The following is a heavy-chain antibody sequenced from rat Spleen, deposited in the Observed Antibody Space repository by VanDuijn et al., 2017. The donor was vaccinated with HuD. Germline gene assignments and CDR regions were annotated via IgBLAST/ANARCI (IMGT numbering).Heavy chain of an antibody. CDR1: GYSITSNY. CDR2: ISYSGNT. J-gene: IGHJ1*01. Sequence: EVQLQESGPGLVKPSQSLSLTCSVTGYSITSNYWAWIRKFPGNKMEWMGYISYSGNTGYNPSLRSRISITRDTSKNHFFLQLNSVTTEDTATYFCARGSGTYYWYFDFWGPGTMVTVSS. V-gene: IGHV3-1*01. CDR3: ARGSGTYYWYFDF. D-gene: IGHD3-2*01.